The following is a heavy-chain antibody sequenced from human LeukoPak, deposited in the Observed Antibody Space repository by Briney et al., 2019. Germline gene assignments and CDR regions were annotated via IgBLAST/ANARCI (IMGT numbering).Heavy chain of an antibody. CDR3: ARHTYYYGSGSYYFDY. V-gene: IGHV4-34*01. CDR1: GGSFSGYY. J-gene: IGHJ4*02. Sequence: SETLSLTCAVYGGSFSGYYWSWIRQPPGKGLEWIGEINHSGSTNYNPSLKSRVTISVDTSKNQFSLKLSPVTAADTAVYYCARHTYYYGSGSYYFDYWGQGTLVTVSS. CDR2: INHSGST. D-gene: IGHD3-10*01.